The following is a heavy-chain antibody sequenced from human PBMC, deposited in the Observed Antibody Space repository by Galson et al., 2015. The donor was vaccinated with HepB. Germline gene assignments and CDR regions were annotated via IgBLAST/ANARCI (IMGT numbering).Heavy chain of an antibody. V-gene: IGHV3-48*04. CDR1: GFTFSSYS. J-gene: IGHJ6*02. Sequence: SLRLSCAASGFTFSSYSMNWVRQAPGKGLEWVSYISSSSSTIYYADSVKGRFTISRDNAKNSLYLQMNSLRAEDTAVYYCARGFYSYGFHYYYYYGMDVWGQGTTVTVSS. CDR2: ISSSSSTI. CDR3: ARGFYSYGFHYYYYYGMDV. D-gene: IGHD2-15*01.